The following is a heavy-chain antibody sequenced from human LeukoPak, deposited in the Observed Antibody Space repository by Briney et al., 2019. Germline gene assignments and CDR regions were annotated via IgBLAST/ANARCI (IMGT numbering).Heavy chain of an antibody. V-gene: IGHV4-61*02. CDR1: GDSISNYSYY. CDR3: ARGPYSYDSSGAFDI. J-gene: IGHJ3*02. CDR2: ISSSGST. D-gene: IGHD3-22*01. Sequence: PSQTLSLTCTVSGDSISNYSYYWTWIRQPAGKGLEWIGRISSSGSTNYNPSLNSRVTISVDTSKNQFSLKLSSVTAADTAVYFCARGPYSYDSSGAFDIWGQGTMVTVSS.